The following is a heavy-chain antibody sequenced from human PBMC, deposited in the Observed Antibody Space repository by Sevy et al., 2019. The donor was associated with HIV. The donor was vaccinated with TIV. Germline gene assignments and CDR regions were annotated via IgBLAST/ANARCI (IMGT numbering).Heavy chain of an antibody. D-gene: IGHD3-16*01. CDR1: GFTFSIIY. CDR3: TTVGFPHWGSEAFDI. Sequence: GGSLRLSCAASGFTFSIIYMNWVRQSPGKGLEWVGRMKSKTDGGKTDYAAPVKDRFTMSRDDSKKTLYLQMNSLEADDTAVYYCTTVGFPHWGSEAFDIWGQGTMVTVSS. CDR2: MKSKTDGGKT. V-gene: IGHV3-15*01. J-gene: IGHJ3*02.